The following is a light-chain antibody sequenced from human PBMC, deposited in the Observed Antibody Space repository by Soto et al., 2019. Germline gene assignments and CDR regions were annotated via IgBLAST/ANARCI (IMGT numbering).Light chain of an antibody. CDR3: QQYSSYPVT. CDR1: QDISNN. V-gene: IGKV1-16*02. Sequence: DIQMTQSPPSLSASVGDRVTITCRASQDISNNLAWFQQKPGKAPESLIYAASTLQSGVPSKFSGSGSETDFTLTINSLQPQDSATYYCQQYSSYPVTFGQGTRLDIK. CDR2: AAS. J-gene: IGKJ5*01.